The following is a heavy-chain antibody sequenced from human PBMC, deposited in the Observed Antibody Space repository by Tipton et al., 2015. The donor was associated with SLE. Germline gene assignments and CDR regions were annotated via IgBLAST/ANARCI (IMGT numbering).Heavy chain of an antibody. CDR2: ITSSSSYI. Sequence: SLRLSCAASGFTFSSYSMNWVRQAPGKGLEWVSSITSSSSYIYYADSVKGRFTISRDNARNSLYLQMNSLRAEDTAVYYCARDRGYSGYDPPGYFDYWGQGTLVTDSS. CDR1: GFTFSSYS. CDR3: ARDRGYSGYDPPGYFDY. J-gene: IGHJ4*02. V-gene: IGHV3-21*01. D-gene: IGHD5-12*01.